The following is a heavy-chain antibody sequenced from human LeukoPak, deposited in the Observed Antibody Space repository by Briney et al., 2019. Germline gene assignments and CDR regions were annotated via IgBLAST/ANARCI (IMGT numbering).Heavy chain of an antibody. V-gene: IGHV3-21*01. CDR3: ARVRITMVRGMFGMDV. J-gene: IGHJ6*02. D-gene: IGHD3-10*01. Sequence: PGGSLRLSCAASGFTFSSYSMNWVRQAPGKGLEWVSSISSSSSYIYYADSVKGRFTISRDNAKNSLYLQMNSLRAEDTAVYYCARVRITMVRGMFGMDVWGQGTTVTVSS. CDR1: GFTFSSYS. CDR2: ISSSSSYI.